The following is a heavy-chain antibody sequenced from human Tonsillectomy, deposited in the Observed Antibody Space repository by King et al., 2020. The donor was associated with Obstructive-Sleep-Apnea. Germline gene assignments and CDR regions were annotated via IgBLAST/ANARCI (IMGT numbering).Heavy chain of an antibody. Sequence: VQLQESGPGLVKPSQTLSLTCAVSGGSISSGAYSWSWIRQPPGKGLEWIGYIYYSGSTYYNPSLKSRVTISVDTSKNQFSLKLSSVTAADTAVYYCGRGGDYGDYRTAVGADYWGQGTLVTVSS. CDR3: GRGGDYGDYRTAVGADY. D-gene: IGHD4-17*01. CDR1: GGSISSGAYS. CDR2: IYYSGST. J-gene: IGHJ4*02. V-gene: IGHV4-30-4*07.